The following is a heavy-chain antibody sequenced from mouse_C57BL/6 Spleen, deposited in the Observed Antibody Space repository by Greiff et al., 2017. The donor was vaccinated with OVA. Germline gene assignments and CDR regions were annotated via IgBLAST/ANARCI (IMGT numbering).Heavy chain of an antibody. V-gene: IGHV1-82*01. D-gene: IGHD3-3*01. Sequence: QVQLKESGPELVKPGASVKISCKASGYAFSSSWMNWVKQRPGKGLEWIGRIYPGDGDTNYNGKFKGKATLTADKSSSTAYMQLSSLTSEDSAVYFCARPGTGGSYYFDYWGQGTTLTVSS. CDR3: ARPGTGGSYYFDY. J-gene: IGHJ2*01. CDR2: IYPGDGDT. CDR1: GYAFSSSW.